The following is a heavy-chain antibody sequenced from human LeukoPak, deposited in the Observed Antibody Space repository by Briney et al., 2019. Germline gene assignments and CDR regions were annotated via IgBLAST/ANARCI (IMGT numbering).Heavy chain of an antibody. Sequence: PGGSLRLSCAASGFTFSSYAMTWVRQAPGKGLEWVSVITSGGDTYYADSLKGRFTISRDNSKNTLYLQMGSLRAEDTAVYYCANYKRGPSYFFDSWGQGTLVTVSS. CDR2: ITSGGDT. J-gene: IGHJ4*02. V-gene: IGHV3-23*01. D-gene: IGHD3-10*01. CDR1: GFTFSSYA. CDR3: ANYKRGPSYFFDS.